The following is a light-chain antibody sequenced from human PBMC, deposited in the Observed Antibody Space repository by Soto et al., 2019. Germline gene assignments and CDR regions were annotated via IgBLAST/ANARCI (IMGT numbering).Light chain of an antibody. J-gene: IGKJ1*01. CDR3: QQYNNWPTWT. CDR2: RAS. V-gene: IGKV3-15*01. Sequence: EIVLTQSPAALSVSPGDSATLSCRASQSVSNNLAWYQQRPGQAPTLLIYRASERATGVPDRFSGCGSGTEFTLTISSLQSDDFVVYFCQQYNNWPTWTFGQGTKVEI. CDR1: QSVSNN.